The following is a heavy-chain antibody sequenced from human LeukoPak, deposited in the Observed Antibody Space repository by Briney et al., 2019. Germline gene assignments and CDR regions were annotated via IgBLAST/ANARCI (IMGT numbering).Heavy chain of an antibody. Sequence: GGSLRLSCAASGFTFSSYSMNWVRQAPGKGLEWVSSISSSSSYIYYADSVKGRFTISRDNAKNSLYLQMNSLRAEDTAVYYCARARLGIAAAASLFDCWGQGNLVTVSP. CDR3: ARARLGIAAAASLFDC. CDR1: GFTFSSYS. J-gene: IGHJ4*02. V-gene: IGHV3-21*01. D-gene: IGHD6-13*01. CDR2: ISSSSSYI.